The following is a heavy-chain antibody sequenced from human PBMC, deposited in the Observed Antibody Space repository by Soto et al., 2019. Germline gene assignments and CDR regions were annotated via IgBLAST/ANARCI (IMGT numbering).Heavy chain of an antibody. V-gene: IGHV4-30-4*02. CDR2: IYNSGST. J-gene: IGHJ5*02. CDR3: ARDQGAELDP. CDR1: GASISSGGYY. D-gene: IGHD1-26*01. Sequence: PSDTLSHTWSVSGASISSGGYYWSWISQPPGKGLEWIGYIYNSGSTYYNPSLKSRVTISVDTSKNQFSLKLSSVTAADTAVYYCARDQGAELDPWGQGTLVTLSS.